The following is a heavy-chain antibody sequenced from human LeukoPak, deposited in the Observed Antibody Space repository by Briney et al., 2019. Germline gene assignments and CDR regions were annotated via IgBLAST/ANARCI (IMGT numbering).Heavy chain of an antibody. J-gene: IGHJ4*02. CDR2: ISAYNGNT. V-gene: IGHV1-18*01. CDR1: GYTFTSYG. Sequence: GASVNVSCKASGYTFTSYGISWVRQAPGQGLEWMGWISAYNGNTNYAQKLQGRVTMTTDTSTSTAYMELRSLRSDDTAVYYCARGIGITMVRGVTAFDYWGQGTLVTVSS. D-gene: IGHD3-10*01. CDR3: ARGIGITMVRGVTAFDY.